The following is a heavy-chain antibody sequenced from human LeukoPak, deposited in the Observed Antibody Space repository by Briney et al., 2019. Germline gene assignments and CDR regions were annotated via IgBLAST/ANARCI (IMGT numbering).Heavy chain of an antibody. CDR2: ISSSSSYI. J-gene: IGHJ4*02. CDR3: ARDLETAMAPY. CDR1: GFTFSSYS. D-gene: IGHD5-18*01. V-gene: IGHV3-21*01. Sequence: GGSLRLSCAASGFTFSSYSMNWVRQAPGKGLEWASSISSSSSYIYYADSVKGRFTISRDNAKNSLYLQMNSLRAEDTAVYYCARDLETAMAPYWGQGTLVTVSS.